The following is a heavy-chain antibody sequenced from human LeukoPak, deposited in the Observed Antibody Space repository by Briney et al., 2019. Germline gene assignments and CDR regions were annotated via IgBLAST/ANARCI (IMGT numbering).Heavy chain of an antibody. J-gene: IGHJ4*02. Sequence: GGSLRLSCAASGFTFSSYGMHWVRQAPGKGLEWVAVIWYDGSNKYYADSVKGRFTISRDNSKNTLYLQMNSLRAEDTAVFSWARGELDYYDISGYYLYNWGPGTLVTASS. D-gene: IGHD3-22*01. CDR3: ARGELDYYDISGYYLYN. CDR1: GFTFSSYG. CDR2: IWYDGSNK. V-gene: IGHV3-33*01.